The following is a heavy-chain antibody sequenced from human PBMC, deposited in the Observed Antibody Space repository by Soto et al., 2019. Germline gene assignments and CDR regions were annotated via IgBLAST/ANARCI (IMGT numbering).Heavy chain of an antibody. CDR2: INHSGST. D-gene: IGHD1-26*01. Sequence: QVQLQQWGAGLLKPSETLSLTCAVYGGSFSGYYWSWIRQPPGKGLEWIGEINHSGSTNYNPSLKSRVTIPVDTSKNQFSLKLSSVTAADTAVYYCARLPTTGGSYGYWGQGTLVTVSS. V-gene: IGHV4-34*01. CDR3: ARLPTTGGSYGY. CDR1: GGSFSGYY. J-gene: IGHJ4*02.